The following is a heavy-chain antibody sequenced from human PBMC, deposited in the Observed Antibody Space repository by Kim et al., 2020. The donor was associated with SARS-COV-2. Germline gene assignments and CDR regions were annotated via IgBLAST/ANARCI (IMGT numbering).Heavy chain of an antibody. CDR1: GGTFSSYA. V-gene: IGHV1-69*13. D-gene: IGHD6-13*01. Sequence: SVKVSCKASGGTFSSYAISWVRQAPGQGLEWMGGIIPIFGTANYAQKFQGRVTITADESTSTAYMELSSLRSEDTAVYYCARGGLYLAAALRGWFDPWGQGALVTVSS. CDR2: IIPIFGTA. J-gene: IGHJ5*02. CDR3: ARGGLYLAAALRGWFDP.